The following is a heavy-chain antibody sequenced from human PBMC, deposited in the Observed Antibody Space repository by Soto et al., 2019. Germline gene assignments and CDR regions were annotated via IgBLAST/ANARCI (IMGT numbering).Heavy chain of an antibody. CDR2: IYYSGST. J-gene: IGHJ3*02. D-gene: IGHD4-17*01. V-gene: IGHV4-39*07. Sequence: SETLSLTCTVSGGSISSSSYYWGWIRQPPGKGLEWIGSIYYSGSTYYNPSLKSRVTISVDTSKNQFSLKLSSVTAADTAVYYGATGFSKEGPHDYGVYGAFDIWGQGTMVTVSS. CDR1: GGSISSSSYY. CDR3: ATGFSKEGPHDYGVYGAFDI.